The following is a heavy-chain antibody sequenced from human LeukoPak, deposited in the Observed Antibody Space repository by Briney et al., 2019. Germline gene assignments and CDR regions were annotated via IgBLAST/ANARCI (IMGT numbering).Heavy chain of an antibody. Sequence: SETLSLTCTVSGGYIITSGHYWGWIRQPAGKGLEWIGSIYYTGVTSTNPFFRSRMSISVDTSKNQFSLNLTSVTAADAALYYCARERSSSGGHSWFDPWGQGTLVTVSS. J-gene: IGHJ5*02. CDR2: IYYTGVT. CDR1: GGYIITSGHY. CDR3: ARERSSSGGHSWFDP. D-gene: IGHD4-23*01. V-gene: IGHV4-39*07.